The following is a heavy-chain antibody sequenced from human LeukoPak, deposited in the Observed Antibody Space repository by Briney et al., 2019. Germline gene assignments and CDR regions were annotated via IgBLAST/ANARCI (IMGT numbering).Heavy chain of an antibody. CDR3: AKDHPQSFAP. CDR1: GFTFTTYG. D-gene: IGHD3-3*01. V-gene: IGHV3-30*02. J-gene: IGHJ5*02. Sequence: GGSLRLSCEASGFTFTTYGMHWVRQVPGKGLEWVAFIRYDGSDKYYVDSVKGRFTISRDNARSTLYLQMNSLRAEDTAVYYCAKDHPQSFAPWGREPWSPSP. CDR2: IRYDGSDK.